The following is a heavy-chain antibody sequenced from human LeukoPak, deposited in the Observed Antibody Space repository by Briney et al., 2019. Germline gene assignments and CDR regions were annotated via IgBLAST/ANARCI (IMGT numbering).Heavy chain of an antibody. D-gene: IGHD3-10*01. V-gene: IGHV4-61*05. CDR2: IYYSGYT. J-gene: IGHJ4*02. CDR1: GGSISSSSYY. CDR3: AASLWFGIYPDY. Sequence: SETLSLTCTVSGGSISSSSYYWSWIRQPPGKGLEWIGYIYYSGYTNYNPSLKSRVTISVDTSKNQFSLKLSSVTAADTAVYYCAASLWFGIYPDYWGQGSLVTVSS.